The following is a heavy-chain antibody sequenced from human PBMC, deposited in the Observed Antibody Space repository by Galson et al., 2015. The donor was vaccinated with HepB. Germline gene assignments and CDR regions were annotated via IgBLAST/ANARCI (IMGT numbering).Heavy chain of an antibody. V-gene: IGHV3-64D*06. D-gene: IGHD3-10*01. CDR1: GFTFRNYA. CDR2: ISGNGDIT. J-gene: IGHJ4*02. CDR3: AKVNYGSGSYDDY. Sequence: SLRLSCAASGFTFRNYAMHWVRQAPGKGLDLVSAISGNGDITYYADSVKGRFSISRDNSKNIVYFQMTSLRPGDTAVYYCAKVNYGSGSYDDYWGQGTLLTVSS.